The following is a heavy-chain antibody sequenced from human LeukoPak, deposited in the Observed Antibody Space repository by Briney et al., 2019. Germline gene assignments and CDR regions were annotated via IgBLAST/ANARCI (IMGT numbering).Heavy chain of an antibody. Sequence: SETLSLACAVSGYSISSGYYWGWIRQPPGKGLEWIGSIYHSGSTYYNPSLKSRVTISVDTSKNQFSLKLSSVTAADTAVYYCARHLRIRGVIIRLPYFDYWGQGTLVTVSS. D-gene: IGHD3-10*01. CDR1: GYSISSGYY. CDR3: ARHLRIRGVIIRLPYFDY. J-gene: IGHJ4*02. CDR2: IYHSGST. V-gene: IGHV4-38-2*01.